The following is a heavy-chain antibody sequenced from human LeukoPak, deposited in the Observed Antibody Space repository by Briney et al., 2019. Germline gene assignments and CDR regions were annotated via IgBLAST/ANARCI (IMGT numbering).Heavy chain of an antibody. Sequence: SSETLSLTCAVYGGSFSGYYWSWIRQPPGKGLEWIGEINHSGSTNYNPSLKSRVTISVDTSKNQFSLKLSSVTAADTAVYYCARTPLNLNYFAYWGQGTLVTVSS. D-gene: IGHD1-1*01. CDR3: ARTPLNLNYFAY. V-gene: IGHV4-34*01. J-gene: IGHJ4*02. CDR1: GGSFSGYY. CDR2: INHSGST.